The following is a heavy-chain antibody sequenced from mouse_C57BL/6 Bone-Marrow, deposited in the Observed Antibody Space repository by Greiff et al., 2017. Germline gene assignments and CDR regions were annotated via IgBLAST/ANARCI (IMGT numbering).Heavy chain of an antibody. CDR3: ASGRYSSMGY. J-gene: IGHJ2*01. CDR2: IDPSVSFI. V-gene: IGHV1-69*01. Sequence: QVQLQQPGAELVMPGASVKLSCKASGYTFTSYWMHWVKQRPGQGLEWIGEIDPSVSFINYTQKLKGHSTLTVDKSSSPAYMPFNSLTSEDPAVYYSASGRYSSMGYWGKGTTLTVSS. D-gene: IGHD1-1*01. CDR1: GYTFTSYW.